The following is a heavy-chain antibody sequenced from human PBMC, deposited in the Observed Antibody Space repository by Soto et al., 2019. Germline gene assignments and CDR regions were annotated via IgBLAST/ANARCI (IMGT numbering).Heavy chain of an antibody. CDR3: ARVYGIAVAGTLDF. CDR2: ISSSTGTI. J-gene: IGHJ4*02. Sequence: EVHLVESGGGLVQPGGSLRLSCAASGFTFRTYNMNWVREAPGKGLEWVSYISSSTGTIYYADSVKGRFTISRDNAKNPLYLLMNSLRAEYTAVYYCARVYGIAVAGTLDFWGQGTLVTVSS. D-gene: IGHD6-19*01. V-gene: IGHV3-48*01. CDR1: GFTFRTYN.